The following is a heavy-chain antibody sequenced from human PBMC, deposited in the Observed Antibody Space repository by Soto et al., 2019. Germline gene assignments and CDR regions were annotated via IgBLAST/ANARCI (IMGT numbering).Heavy chain of an antibody. CDR1: GYTFTSSG. V-gene: IGHV1-8*01. Sequence: ASVKVSCKASGYTFTSSGIDWVRQATGQGLDWMGWMNPNSGNTGYAQKFQGRVTMTRNTCISTAYMELSILRSEDTAVYYCARGGPRWYSSGHFDYWGQGTLVTVSS. CDR3: ARGGPRWYSSGHFDY. CDR2: MNPNSGNT. D-gene: IGHD6-19*01. J-gene: IGHJ4*02.